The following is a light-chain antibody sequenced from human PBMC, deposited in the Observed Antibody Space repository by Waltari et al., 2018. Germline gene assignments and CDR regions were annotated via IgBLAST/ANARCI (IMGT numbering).Light chain of an antibody. Sequence: SALTQPASVSGSPGQSITISCTGTSSDIGTYNFVSWYQEYPGKAPKLIIYEATKRPSGVSDRFSASKSGNTASLTISGLQADDEGDYSCCSYAGGTAYVFGTGTRVTVL. CDR3: CSYAGGTAYV. CDR2: EAT. J-gene: IGLJ1*01. V-gene: IGLV2-23*01. CDR1: SSDIGTYNF.